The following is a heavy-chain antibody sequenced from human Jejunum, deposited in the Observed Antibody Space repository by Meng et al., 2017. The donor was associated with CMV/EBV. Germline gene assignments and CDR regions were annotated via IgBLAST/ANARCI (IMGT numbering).Heavy chain of an antibody. D-gene: IGHD6-19*01. CDR2: MNSDGSST. CDR1: FSSYW. J-gene: IGHJ2*01. Sequence: FSSYWMHWVGQDPGRGLVWVSRMNSDGSSTSYADSVKARFTISRDNAKNTLYLQMHSLTAEDTAVYYCASRRSVSGSLNWYFDLWGRGTRVTVSS. CDR3: ASRRSVSGSLNWYFDL. V-gene: IGHV3-74*01.